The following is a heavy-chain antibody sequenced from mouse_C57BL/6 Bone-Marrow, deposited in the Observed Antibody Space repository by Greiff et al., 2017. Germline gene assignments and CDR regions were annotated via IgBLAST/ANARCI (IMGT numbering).Heavy chain of an antibody. D-gene: IGHD1-2*01. J-gene: IGHJ1*03. CDR3: ATLRRDWYFDV. CDR2: IYPRSGNT. CDR1: GYTFTSYG. Sequence: LQESGAELARPGASVKLSCKASGYTFTSYGISWVKQRTGQGLEWIGEIYPRSGNTYYNEKFKGKVTLTADNSSSTAYMELRSLTSEDSAVYFCATLRRDWYFDVWGTGTTVT. V-gene: IGHV1-81*01.